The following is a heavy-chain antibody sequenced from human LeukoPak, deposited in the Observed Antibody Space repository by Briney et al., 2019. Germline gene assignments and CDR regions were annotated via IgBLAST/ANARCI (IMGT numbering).Heavy chain of an antibody. CDR3: ARRGYCTNGVCYGEVYFDY. CDR1: GFTFDDYA. CDR2: ISWNSGSI. V-gene: IGHV3-9*01. D-gene: IGHD2-8*01. Sequence: PGRSLRLSCAASGFTFDDYAMHWVRQAPGKGLEWVSGISWNSGSIGYADSVKGRFTISRDNAKDSLYLQMNSLRAEDTALYYCARRGYCTNGVCYGEVYFDYWGQGTLVTVSS. J-gene: IGHJ4*02.